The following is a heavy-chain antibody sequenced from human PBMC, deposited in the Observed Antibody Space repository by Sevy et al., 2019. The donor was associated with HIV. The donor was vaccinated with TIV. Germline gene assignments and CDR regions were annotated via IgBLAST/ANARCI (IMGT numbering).Heavy chain of an antibody. CDR2: IFPSFATA. CDR1: GGTCSSSA. J-gene: IGHJ4*02. Sequence: ASVKVSCKASGGTCSSSAISWVRQAPGQGLEWMGGIFPSFATANYAQKFQGRLTITEDESTCKAYMELSSLRSDDTAVYYCTSGLAVSVDYWGQGTLVTVSS. V-gene: IGHV1-69*13. CDR3: TSGLAVSVDY. D-gene: IGHD6-19*01.